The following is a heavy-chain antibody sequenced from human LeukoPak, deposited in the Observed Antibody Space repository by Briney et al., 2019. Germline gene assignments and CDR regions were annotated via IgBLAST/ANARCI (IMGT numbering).Heavy chain of an antibody. D-gene: IGHD3-3*01. V-gene: IGHV4-59*06. Sequence: SETLSLTCTVSGGSISSYYWSWIRQHPGKGLEWIGYIYYSGTTYYNPSLKSRVTISVDTSKNQFSLKLSSVTAADTAVYYCARDGGSYYGFWSGYSSETSGFDPWDQGTLVTVSS. CDR2: IYYSGTT. CDR1: GGSISSYY. J-gene: IGHJ5*02. CDR3: ARDGGSYYGFWSGYSSETSGFDP.